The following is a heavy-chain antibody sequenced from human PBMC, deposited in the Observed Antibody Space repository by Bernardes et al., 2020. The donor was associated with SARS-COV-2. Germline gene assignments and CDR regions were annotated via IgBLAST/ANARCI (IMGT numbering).Heavy chain of an antibody. Sequence: GGSLRLSCAASGFNFSASAIQWVRQASGKGLEWVGRMRSKANAYAPTYAASLRGRFTISRYDSSNPAYLPINGLNIEDTAVYYVTVDYLYWDQG. J-gene: IGHJ4*02. D-gene: IGHD2-21*01. CDR3: TVDYLY. CDR2: MRSKANAYAP. CDR1: GFNFSASA. V-gene: IGHV3-73*01.